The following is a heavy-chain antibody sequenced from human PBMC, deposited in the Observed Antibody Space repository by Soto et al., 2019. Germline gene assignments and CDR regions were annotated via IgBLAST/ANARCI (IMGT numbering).Heavy chain of an antibody. CDR2: INPNSGGT. CDR1: GYTFTGYY. D-gene: IGHD2-8*01. CDR3: ARDRGYYCTNGVCASYYYYGMDV. J-gene: IGHJ6*02. Sequence: ASLKVSCKASGYTFTGYYMHRVRQAPGQGLEWMGWINPNSGGTNYAQKFQGWVTMTRDTSISTAYMELSRLRSDDTAVYYCARDRGYYCTNGVCASYYYYGMDVWGQGTTVTVSS. V-gene: IGHV1-2*04.